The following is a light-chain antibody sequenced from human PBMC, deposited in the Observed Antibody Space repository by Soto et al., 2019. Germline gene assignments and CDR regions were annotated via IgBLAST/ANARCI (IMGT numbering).Light chain of an antibody. CDR3: QQYNSYWT. CDR1: QSISSW. J-gene: IGKJ1*01. V-gene: IGKV1-5*03. CDR2: KAS. Sequence: DSRMPQSPSTLSASVGDRVTITCRASQSISSWLAWYQQKPGKAPNLLIYKASSLEGGVPSRFSGSGSGTEFTLTISSLQPDDFATYYGQQYNSYWTFGQGTKV.